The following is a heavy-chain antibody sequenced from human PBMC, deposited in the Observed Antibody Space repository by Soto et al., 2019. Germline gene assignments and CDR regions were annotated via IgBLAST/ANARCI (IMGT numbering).Heavy chain of an antibody. V-gene: IGHV1-18*01. CDR3: ARYGYSSSWSVYYYYGMDV. CDR2: ISANNGNT. J-gene: IGHJ6*02. CDR1: GYTFTSYG. D-gene: IGHD6-13*01. Sequence: ASVKVSCKASGYTFTSYGMSWVRQAPGQGLEWMGWISANNGNTNHAQKFQGRVTMSTDTSTSTAYMELRSLRSDDTAVYYCARYGYSSSWSVYYYYGMDVWGQGTTVTVSS.